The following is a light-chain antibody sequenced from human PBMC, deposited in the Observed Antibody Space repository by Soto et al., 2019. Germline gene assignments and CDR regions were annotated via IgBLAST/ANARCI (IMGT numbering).Light chain of an antibody. CDR2: GAS. J-gene: IGKJ2*01. CDR3: QQDNIWPYT. CDR1: QSVSSN. Sequence: EIVMTQSPATLSVSPGERATLYCRASQSVSSNFAWYQQKPGQAPRLLIYGASTRATGIPARFSGSGSGTECTLISSSLQFEDVAVYYWQQDNIWPYTFGQGAKLDIK. V-gene: IGKV3-15*01.